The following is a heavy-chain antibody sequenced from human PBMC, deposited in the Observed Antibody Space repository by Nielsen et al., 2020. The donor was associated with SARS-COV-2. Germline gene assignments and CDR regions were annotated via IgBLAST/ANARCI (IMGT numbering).Heavy chain of an antibody. D-gene: IGHD3-10*01. CDR3: ARGTMVRGVTY. J-gene: IGHJ4*02. CDR2: IYYSGST. Sequence: WIRQPPGKGLEWIGHIYYSGSTNYNPSLKSRVTISVDTSKNQFSLKLSSVTAADTAVYYCARGTMVRGVTYWGQGTLVTVSS. V-gene: IGHV4-34*01.